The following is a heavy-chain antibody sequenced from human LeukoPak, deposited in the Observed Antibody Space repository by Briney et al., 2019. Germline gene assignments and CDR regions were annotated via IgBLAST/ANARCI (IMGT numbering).Heavy chain of an antibody. V-gene: IGHV3-66*01. D-gene: IGHD3-9*01. J-gene: IGHJ6*02. CDR2: IYSGGST. CDR1: GFTVSSNY. CDR3: AAPLTGYYMWESYRTMHGMDV. Sequence: GGSLRLSCAASGFTVSSNYMSWVRQAPGKGLEWVSVIYSGGSTYYSDSVKGRFTISRDNSKNTLYLQMNSLRAEDTAVYYCAAPLTGYYMWESYRTMHGMDVWGQGTTVTVSS.